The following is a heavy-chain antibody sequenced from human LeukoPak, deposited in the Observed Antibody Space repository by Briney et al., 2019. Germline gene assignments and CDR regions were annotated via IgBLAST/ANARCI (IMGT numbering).Heavy chain of an antibody. Sequence: SETLSLTCTVSGGPISSSSYYWGWIRQPPGKGLEWIGSIYYSGSTYYNPSLKSRVTISVDTSKNQFSLKLSSVTAADTAVYYCARGDAAAAGAYFDYWGQGTLVTVSS. D-gene: IGHD6-13*01. J-gene: IGHJ4*02. CDR1: GGPISSSSYY. CDR2: IYYSGST. CDR3: ARGDAAAAGAYFDY. V-gene: IGHV4-39*07.